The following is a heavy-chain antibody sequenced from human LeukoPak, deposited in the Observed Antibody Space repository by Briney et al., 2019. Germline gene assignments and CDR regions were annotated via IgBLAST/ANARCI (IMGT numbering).Heavy chain of an antibody. V-gene: IGHV1-2*02. CDR2: INPNSGGT. CDR1: GYTFTGYY. D-gene: IGHD1-26*01. CDR3: ATDYSGRGATGF. Sequence: ASVKVSCKASGYTFTGYYMHWVRQAPGQGLEWVGWINPNSGGTNYAQKFQGRVTMTRDTSISTAYMELSSLRSEDTAVYYCATDYSGRGATGFWGQGTLVTVSS. J-gene: IGHJ4*02.